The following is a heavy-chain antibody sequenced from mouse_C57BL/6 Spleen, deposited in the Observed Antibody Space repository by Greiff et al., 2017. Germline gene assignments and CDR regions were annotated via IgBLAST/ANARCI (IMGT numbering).Heavy chain of an antibody. CDR1: GFTFSSYA. V-gene: IGHV5-9-1*02. D-gene: IGHD3-2*02. CDR2: LSSGGDYI. CDR3: SSGPNAMDY. J-gene: IGHJ4*01. Sequence: EVQGVESGAGLVKPGGSLKLSCAASGFTFSSYATSLVRQTPEQRLEWVAYLSSGGDYIYYADTVKGRFTIARDNARNTLYLQMSSLKSEDTAMYYSSSGPNAMDYWGQGTSVTVSS.